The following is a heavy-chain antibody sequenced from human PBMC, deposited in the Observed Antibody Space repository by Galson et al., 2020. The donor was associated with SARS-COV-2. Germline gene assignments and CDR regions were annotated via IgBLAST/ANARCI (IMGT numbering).Heavy chain of an antibody. CDR3: ARDSGGGSGSSLDY. D-gene: IGHD3-10*01. CDR1: GFTFSSYG. Sequence: TGGSLRLSCAASGFTFSSYGMHWVRQAPGKGLEWVAVIWYDGSNKYYADSVKGRFTISRDNSKNTLYLQMNSLRAEDTAVYYCARDSGGGSGSSLDYWGQGTLVTVSS. J-gene: IGHJ4*02. CDR2: IWYDGSNK. V-gene: IGHV3-33*01.